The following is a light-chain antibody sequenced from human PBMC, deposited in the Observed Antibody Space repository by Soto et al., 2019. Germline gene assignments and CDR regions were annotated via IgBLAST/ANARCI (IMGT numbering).Light chain of an antibody. CDR2: GAS. J-gene: IGKJ1*01. V-gene: IGKV3-20*01. CDR3: QQYGSLPQT. Sequence: EIVLTQSPGTLSLSPGERATLSCRASQSVSSSYLAWYQQKPGQAPRLLTYGASSRATGIPDRFSGSGSGTDFTLTISRLEPEDFAVYYCQQYGSLPQTFGQGTKVDIK. CDR1: QSVSSSY.